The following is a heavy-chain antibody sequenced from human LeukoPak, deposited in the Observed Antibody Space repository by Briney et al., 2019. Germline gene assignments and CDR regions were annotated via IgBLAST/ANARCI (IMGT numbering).Heavy chain of an antibody. Sequence: GASVKVSCKASGYTFTSYYMHWVRQAPGQGLEWMGIINPSGGSTSYAQKFQGRVTMTRDMSTSTVYMELSSLRSEDTAMYYCARADSSGYFVYWGQGTLVTVSS. CDR2: INPSGGST. CDR1: GYTFTSYY. J-gene: IGHJ4*02. V-gene: IGHV1-46*01. CDR3: ARADSSGYFVY. D-gene: IGHD3-22*01.